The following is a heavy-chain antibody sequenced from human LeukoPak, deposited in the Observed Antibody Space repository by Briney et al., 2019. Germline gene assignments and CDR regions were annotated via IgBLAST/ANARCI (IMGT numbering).Heavy chain of an antibody. CDR1: GFTFSSYA. J-gene: IGHJ6*02. Sequence: GGSLRLSCAASGFTFSSYAMHWVRQAPGKGLEWVAVISYDGSNKYYADSVKGRFTISRDNSKNTLYLQMNSLRAEDTAVYYCAKVGDDYGDYDDYYYYGMDVWGQGTTVTVSS. V-gene: IGHV3-30*04. CDR2: ISYDGSNK. D-gene: IGHD4-17*01. CDR3: AKVGDDYGDYDDYYYYGMDV.